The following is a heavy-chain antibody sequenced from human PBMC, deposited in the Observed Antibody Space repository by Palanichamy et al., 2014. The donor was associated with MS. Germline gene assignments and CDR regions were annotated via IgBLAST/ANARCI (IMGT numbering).Heavy chain of an antibody. J-gene: IGHJ6*02. CDR2: IKQDGSEK. CDR3: ASYDIISIAVRPDYYYGMDV. D-gene: IGHD6-6*01. CDR1: GFTFSSYW. V-gene: IGHV3-7*03. Sequence: EVQLVESGGGLVQPGGSLRLSCAASGFTFSSYWMSWVRQAPGKGLEWVANIKQDGSEKYYVDSVKGRFTISRDNAKNSLYLQMNSLRAEDTAVYYCASYDIISIAVRPDYYYGMDVWGQGTTVTVSS.